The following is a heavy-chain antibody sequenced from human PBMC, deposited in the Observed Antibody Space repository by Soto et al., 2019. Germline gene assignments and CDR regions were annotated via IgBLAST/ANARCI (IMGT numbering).Heavy chain of an antibody. D-gene: IGHD2-8*01. CDR1: GFTLSTYA. Sequence: GGSLRLSCVASGFTLSTYAMSWVLQAPGKGLEWVSGITGSGGSTYYADSVKGRFTISRDNSKSTVSLHMNSLRAEDTAVYYCLKHRGNPYGAFVIWGQGRMVTVSS. V-gene: IGHV3-23*01. CDR2: ITGSGGST. CDR3: LKHRGNPYGAFVI. J-gene: IGHJ3*02.